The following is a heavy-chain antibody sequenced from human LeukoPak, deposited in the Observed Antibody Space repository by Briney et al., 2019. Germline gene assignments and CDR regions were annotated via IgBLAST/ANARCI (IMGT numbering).Heavy chain of an antibody. CDR2: ISGNGGST. J-gene: IGHJ4*02. CDR3: AKEDDYVWGSYRYHYFDY. Sequence: GGSLRLSCAASGFTFSSYAMSWVRQAPGKGLEWVSAISGNGGSTYYADSVKGRFTISRDNSKNTLYLQMNSLRAEDTAVYYCAKEDDYVWGSYRYHYFDYWGQGTLVTVSS. D-gene: IGHD3-16*02. V-gene: IGHV3-23*01. CDR1: GFTFSSYA.